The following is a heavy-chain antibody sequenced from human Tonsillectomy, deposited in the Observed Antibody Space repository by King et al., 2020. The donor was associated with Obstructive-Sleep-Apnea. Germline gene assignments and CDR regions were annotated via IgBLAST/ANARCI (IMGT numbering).Heavy chain of an antibody. J-gene: IGHJ6*02. CDR3: ARDLPPYSRDYYGMDV. V-gene: IGHV1-18*01. CDR2: ISPYNGNT. CDR1: GYTFTSYG. D-gene: IGHD4-11*01. Sequence: QLVQSGAEVKRPGASVKVSCKASGYTFTSYGISWVRQAPGQGLEWMGWISPYNGNTYYAQKVQGRVTMTTDTSTSTAYMEVRSLRSDDTAVYYCARDLPPYSRDYYGMDVWGQGTTVTVSS.